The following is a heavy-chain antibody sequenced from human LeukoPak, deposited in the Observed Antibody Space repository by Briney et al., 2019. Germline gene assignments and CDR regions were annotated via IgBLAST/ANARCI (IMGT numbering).Heavy chain of an antibody. CDR2: IRHTSTPR. V-gene: IGHV3-48*01. CDR3: VRDRPVAAADY. D-gene: IGHD6-13*01. CDR1: GFTFSDYD. J-gene: IGHJ4*02. Sequence: PGGSLRLSCEVSGFTFSDYDMNWVRQAPGKGLEWVSFIRHTSTPRYYADSVKGRFIIPRDNARNSLYLQMNSLRVEDTAIYYCVRDRPVAAADYWGQGTLVTVSS.